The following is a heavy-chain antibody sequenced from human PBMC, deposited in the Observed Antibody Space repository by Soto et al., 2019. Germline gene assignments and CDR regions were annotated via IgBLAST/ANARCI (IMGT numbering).Heavy chain of an antibody. J-gene: IGHJ4*02. CDR3: ARHAVTTWPWYFDY. CDR2: IYYSGST. D-gene: IGHD4-17*01. CDR1: GGSGGSFSGYY. Sequence: SETLSLTCAVYGGSGGSFSGYYWSWIRQHPGKGLEWIGYIYYSGSTYYNPSLKSRVTISVDTSKNQFSLKLSSVTAADTAVYYCARHAVTTWPWYFDYWGQGTLVTVSS. V-gene: IGHV4-59*08.